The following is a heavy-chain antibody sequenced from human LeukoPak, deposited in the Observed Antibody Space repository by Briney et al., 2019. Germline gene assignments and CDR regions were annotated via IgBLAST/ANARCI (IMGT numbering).Heavy chain of an antibody. CDR1: GYTFTGYY. Sequence: ASVKVSCKTSGYTFTGYYIHWVRQPPGQGLEWMGWINPNSGGTNYAQKFQGRVTMTTDTSISAAYMELSSLRSDDTAVYYCARGGRYFYESRFDSWGQGTLVTVSS. CDR3: ARGGRYFYESRFDS. J-gene: IGHJ4*02. D-gene: IGHD3-22*01. V-gene: IGHV1-2*02. CDR2: INPNSGGT.